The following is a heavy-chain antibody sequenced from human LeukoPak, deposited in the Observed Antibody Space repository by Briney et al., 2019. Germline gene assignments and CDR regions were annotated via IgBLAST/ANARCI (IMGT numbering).Heavy chain of an antibody. CDR3: ARQSLSTSRSVMDV. J-gene: IGHJ6*02. D-gene: IGHD2/OR15-2a*01. V-gene: IGHV5-51*01. CDR2: IYPGDSDT. Sequence: GESLKISCKASGYSFTNYWIGWVRQMPGRGLEWMGIIYPGDSDTRYSPSVRGQVTTSADKSITTAYLQWSSLKASDTGIYYCARQSLSTSRSVMDVWGQGTTVTVS. CDR1: GYSFTNYW.